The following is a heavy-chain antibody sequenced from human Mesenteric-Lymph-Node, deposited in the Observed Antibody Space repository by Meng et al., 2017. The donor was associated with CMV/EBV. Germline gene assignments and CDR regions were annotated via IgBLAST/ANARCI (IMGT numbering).Heavy chain of an antibody. Sequence: SETLSLTCTVSSDSTRGHHWSWIRQLPGKGLEWIGSTWARGPTKYNPALTSRVTISVDTPKNQFTLKLNSVTAADTAVYYCASYIPGGSGQGFWGRGMLVTVSS. J-gene: IGHJ2*01. CDR2: TWARGPT. CDR3: ASYIPGGSGQGF. CDR1: SDSTRGHH. D-gene: IGHD4-11*01. V-gene: IGHV4-4*09.